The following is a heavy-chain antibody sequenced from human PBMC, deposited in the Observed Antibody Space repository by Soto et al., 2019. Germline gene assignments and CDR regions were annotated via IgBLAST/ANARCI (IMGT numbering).Heavy chain of an antibody. CDR3: ARGKWQLDY. Sequence: PSETLSLTCTVSGGSISSSSYYWGWIRQPPGKGLEWIGSIYYSGSTYYNPSLKSRVTISVDTSKNQFSLKLSSVTAADTAVYYCARGKWQLDYWGQGTLVTVSS. CDR2: IYYSGST. J-gene: IGHJ4*02. D-gene: IGHD1-26*01. V-gene: IGHV4-39*07. CDR1: GGSISSSSYY.